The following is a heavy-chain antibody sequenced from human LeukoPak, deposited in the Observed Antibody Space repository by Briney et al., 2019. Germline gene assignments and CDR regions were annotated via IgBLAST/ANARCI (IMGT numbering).Heavy chain of an antibody. CDR2: IYHSGST. CDR1: GGSTSSGGYS. J-gene: IGHJ4*02. V-gene: IGHV4-30-2*01. D-gene: IGHD1-26*01. CDR3: ARGPRSYMVDY. Sequence: SQTLSLTCAVSGGSTSSGGYSWSWIRQPPGKGLEWIGYIYHSGSTYYNPALKSRVTISVDRSKNQFSLKLSSVTAADTAVYYCARGPRSYMVDYWGQGTLVTVSS.